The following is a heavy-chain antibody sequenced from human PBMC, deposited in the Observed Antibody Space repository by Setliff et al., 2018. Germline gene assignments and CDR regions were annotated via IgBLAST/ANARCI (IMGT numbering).Heavy chain of an antibody. CDR2: IKQDGSEK. D-gene: IGHD1-1*01. Sequence: GGSLRLSCAASGFTFSSTWMSWVRQAPGKGLEWVANIKQDGSEKNYVDSVKGRFTISRDNAKNSLYLQMTSLRAEDTAVYYCASDWNDAVDYWGQGTLVTVSS. J-gene: IGHJ4*02. V-gene: IGHV3-7*05. CDR3: ASDWNDAVDY. CDR1: GFTFSSTW.